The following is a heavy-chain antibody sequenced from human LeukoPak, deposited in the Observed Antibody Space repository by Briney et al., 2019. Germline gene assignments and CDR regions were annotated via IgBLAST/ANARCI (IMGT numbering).Heavy chain of an antibody. D-gene: IGHD4/OR15-4a*01. CDR2: ISSDGSNK. Sequence: GRSLRLSCAASGFTLSNYPVHWVRQAPGKGLEWVAVISSDGSNKYFAASVKGRFTMSRDNSKNTLYLQMNSLRAEDTAVYYCARDLTSGALFDYWGQGTLVTVSS. J-gene: IGHJ4*02. V-gene: IGHV3-30-3*01. CDR3: ARDLTSGALFDY. CDR1: GFTLSNYP.